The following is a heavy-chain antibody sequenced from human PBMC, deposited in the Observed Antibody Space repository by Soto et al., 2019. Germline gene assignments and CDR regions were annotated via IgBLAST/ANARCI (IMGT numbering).Heavy chain of an antibody. V-gene: IGHV3-9*01. Sequence: GGSLRLSCAASGFTFDDYAMHWVRQAPRKGLEWVSGISWNSGSISYVDSVKGRFTISRDNAKNSLYLQMNSLRAEDSALYYCARGPLYSSSSNFFDYWGQGTLVTVSS. CDR3: ARGPLYSSSSNFFDY. CDR2: ISWNSGSI. CDR1: GFTFDDYA. D-gene: IGHD6-19*01. J-gene: IGHJ4*02.